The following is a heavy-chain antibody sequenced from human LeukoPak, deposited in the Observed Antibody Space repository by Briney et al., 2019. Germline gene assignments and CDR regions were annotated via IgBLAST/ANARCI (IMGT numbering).Heavy chain of an antibody. D-gene: IGHD3-9*01. CDR2: IYTGGAT. J-gene: IGHJ4*02. CDR3: ATRNLHSSSDILK. V-gene: IGHV3-66*04. CDR1: GFTASTLY. Sequence: GGSLRLSCVASGFTASTLYFHWVRQTPGKGLEWVSVIYTGGATYYADSVKGRFTISRDDSKNMMYLQMNSLRVEDTAIYYCATRNLHSSSDILKWGQGTLVTVSS.